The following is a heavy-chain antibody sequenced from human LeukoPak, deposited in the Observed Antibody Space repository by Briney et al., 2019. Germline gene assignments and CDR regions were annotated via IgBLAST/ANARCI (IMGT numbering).Heavy chain of an antibody. CDR3: AKYRITMIVVRGAFDI. Sequence: PGGSLRLSCAASGFTFSTYAMSWVRQAPGKGLEWGSAISGSGGSTYYADSVKGRFTISRDNSKNTLYLQMNSLGGEDTAVYYCAKYRITMIVVRGAFDIWGQGTMVTVSS. CDR1: GFTFSTYA. CDR2: ISGSGGST. D-gene: IGHD3-22*01. V-gene: IGHV3-23*01. J-gene: IGHJ3*02.